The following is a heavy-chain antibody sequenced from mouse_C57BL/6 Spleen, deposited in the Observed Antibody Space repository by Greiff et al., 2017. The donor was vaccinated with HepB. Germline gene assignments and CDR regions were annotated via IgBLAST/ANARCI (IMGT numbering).Heavy chain of an antibody. CDR2: ISSGSSTI. CDR3: ANSGWFAY. Sequence: EVKLMESGGGLVKPGGSLKLSCAASGFTFSDYGMHWVRQAPEKGLEWVAYISSGSSTIYYADTVKGRFTISRDNAKNTLFLQMTSLRSEDTAMYYFANSGWFAYWGQGTLVTVSA. J-gene: IGHJ3*01. CDR1: GFTFSDYG. V-gene: IGHV5-17*01. D-gene: IGHD6-1*01.